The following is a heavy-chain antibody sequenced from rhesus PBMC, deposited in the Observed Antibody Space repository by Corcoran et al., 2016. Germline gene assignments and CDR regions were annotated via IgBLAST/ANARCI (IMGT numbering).Heavy chain of an antibody. CDR2: SDGKKAGT. J-gene: IGHJ4*01. V-gene: IGHV4-73*01. Sequence: QVKLQQWGEGLVKPSETLSLTCAVYGGSISGSYYWSWIRQAPGKGLEWIGNSDGKKAGTTYHPSLQNRVTISKDTSKNQFSLKLSSVTAADTAVYYCARWGYLRGYFDYWGQGVLVTVSS. CDR1: GGSISGSYY. CDR3: ARWGYLRGYFDY. D-gene: IGHD5-24*01.